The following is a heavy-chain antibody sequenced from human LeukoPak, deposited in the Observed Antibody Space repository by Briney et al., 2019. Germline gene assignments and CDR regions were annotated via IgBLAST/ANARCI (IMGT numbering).Heavy chain of an antibody. CDR3: ARAKYRQQLVRGDAFDI. J-gene: IGHJ3*02. CDR2: INPNSGGT. V-gene: IGHV1-2*02. CDR1: GCTVTRYY. D-gene: IGHD6-13*01. Sequence: ASVKVSCKASGCTVTRYYMLWVQQAPGKGLEWMGWINPNSGGTNYAQKFQGRVTMTKDTSISTAYMELSRLRSDDTAVYYCARAKYRQQLVRGDAFDIWGQGTMVTVSS.